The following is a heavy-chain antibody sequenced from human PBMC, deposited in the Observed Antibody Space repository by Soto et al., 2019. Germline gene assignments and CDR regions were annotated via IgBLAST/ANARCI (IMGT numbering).Heavy chain of an antibody. Sequence: QVKLQESGPGLVKPSETLSLTCTVSGDSVSSGAYYWSWVRQPPGKGLEWIGYIYYNAITNYNPSLKSRVTLLVDTPKSEISLTLNSVTAADTAVYYCATANIAAAGTIFDPWGQGVLVTVSA. CDR3: ATANIAAAGTIFDP. CDR1: GDSVSSGAYY. D-gene: IGHD6-13*01. V-gene: IGHV4-61*08. J-gene: IGHJ5*02. CDR2: IYYNAIT.